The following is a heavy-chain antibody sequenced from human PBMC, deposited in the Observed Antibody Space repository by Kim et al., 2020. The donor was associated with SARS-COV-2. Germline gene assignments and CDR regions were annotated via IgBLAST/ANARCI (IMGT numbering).Heavy chain of an antibody. Sequence: PSLKSRVTITVHTSKNQFSLKLSAVTAADTAVYYCARRIAYSSGWYYFDYWGQGTLVTVSS. CDR3: ARRIAYSSGWYYFDY. D-gene: IGHD6-19*01. V-gene: IGHV4-61*07. J-gene: IGHJ4*02.